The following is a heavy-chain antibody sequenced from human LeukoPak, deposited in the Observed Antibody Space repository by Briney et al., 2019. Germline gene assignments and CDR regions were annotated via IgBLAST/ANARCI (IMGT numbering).Heavy chain of an antibody. V-gene: IGHV3-48*03. CDR1: GFAFSSYE. J-gene: IGHJ6*04. Sequence: GGSLRLSCAASGFAFSSYEMNWVRQAPGKGLAWVSYISSSGSTIYYADSVKGRFTISRDNAKNSLYLQMNSLRAEDTAVYYCAELGITMIGGVWGKGTTVTISS. CDR2: ISSSGSTI. D-gene: IGHD3-10*02. CDR3: AELGITMIGGV.